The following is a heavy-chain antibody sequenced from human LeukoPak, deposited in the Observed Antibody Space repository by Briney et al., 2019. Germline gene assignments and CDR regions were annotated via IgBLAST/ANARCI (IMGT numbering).Heavy chain of an antibody. CDR1: GFTFSSYA. CDR2: ISYDGSNK. Sequence: QPGGSLRLSCAASGFTFSSYAMRWVRQAPGKGLEWVAVISYDGSNKYYADSVKGRFTISRDNSKNMLYLHMNSLRGEDTAIYYCAKALVVAVDASRAFDNWGQGTLVTVSS. J-gene: IGHJ4*02. CDR3: AKALVVAVDASRAFDN. V-gene: IGHV3-30*04. D-gene: IGHD2-15*01.